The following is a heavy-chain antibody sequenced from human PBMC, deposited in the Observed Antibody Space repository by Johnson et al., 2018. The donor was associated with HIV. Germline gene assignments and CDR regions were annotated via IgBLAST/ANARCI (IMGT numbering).Heavy chain of an antibody. CDR1: GFTISSNY. V-gene: IGHV3-66*01. CDR2: IYSGGST. D-gene: IGHD1-26*01. J-gene: IGHJ3*02. Sequence: VLLVESGGGLVQPGGSLRLSCAASGFTISSNYMSWVRQAPGKGLEWVSVIYSGGSTYYAASVKGRFTISRDNSKNTLYFQMNSLRAEDTAVYFCAREGAWELRPGAFDIWGQGTMVTVSS. CDR3: AREGAWELRPGAFDI.